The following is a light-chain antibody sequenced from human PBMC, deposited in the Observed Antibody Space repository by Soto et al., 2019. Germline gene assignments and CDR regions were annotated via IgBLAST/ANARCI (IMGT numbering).Light chain of an antibody. V-gene: IGKV1-5*03. CDR1: QGISRW. CDR3: HQYDTYSWT. J-gene: IGKJ1*01. Sequence: DIQMTQSPSTLSASVGDTVTITCRAGQGISRWLAWYQQKPGRAPNLLIYEASTLESGVPSRFSGSGSGTEFTLPISSLHPDDFATYYCHQYDTYSWTFGQGTKVEIK. CDR2: EAS.